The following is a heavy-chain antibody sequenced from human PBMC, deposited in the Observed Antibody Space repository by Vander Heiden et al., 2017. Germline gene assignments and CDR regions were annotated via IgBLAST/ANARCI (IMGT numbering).Heavy chain of an antibody. J-gene: IGHJ5*02. CDR1: GFTFGDYA. CDR3: TRGGETYYDFWSGQT. D-gene: IGHD3-3*01. V-gene: IGHV3-49*05. CDR2: IRSKAYGGTT. Sequence: EVQLAESGGGLVKPGRSLRPSCTASGFTFGDYAMSWFRQAPGKGLEWVGFIRSKAYGGTTEYAASVKGRFTISRDDSKSIAYLQMNSLKTEDTAVYYCTRGGETYYDFWSGQTWGQGTLVTVSS.